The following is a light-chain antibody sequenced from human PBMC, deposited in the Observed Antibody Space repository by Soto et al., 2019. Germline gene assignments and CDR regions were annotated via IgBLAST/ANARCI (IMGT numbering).Light chain of an antibody. J-gene: IGKJ4*01. Sequence: DIQMTQSPSSLSASVGDRVTITCQASQDISNYLNWYQQKPGKAPKLLIYDASNLETGVPSRFIGSGSGTDFTVTISSLQPEDIETYYCQQYDNLPLTFGGGTKVEIK. CDR3: QQYDNLPLT. V-gene: IGKV1-33*01. CDR2: DAS. CDR1: QDISNY.